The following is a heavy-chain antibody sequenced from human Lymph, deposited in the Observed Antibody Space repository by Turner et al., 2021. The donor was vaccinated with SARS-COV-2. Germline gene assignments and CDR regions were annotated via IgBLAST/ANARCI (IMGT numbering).Heavy chain of an antibody. D-gene: IGHD2-21*02. CDR1: GGSMNSNY. Sequence: QVQLQESGPRLVKPLETLSLTCTVSGGSMNSNYWSWIRQPPGKRLEWIGYIYYRGSTSYNPSLKSRVNISVDTSKNQLSLKLTSVTAADTAIYYCARETVNNWVDPWGQGILVTVSS. CDR2: IYYRGST. V-gene: IGHV4-59*01. CDR3: ARETVNNWVDP. J-gene: IGHJ5*02.